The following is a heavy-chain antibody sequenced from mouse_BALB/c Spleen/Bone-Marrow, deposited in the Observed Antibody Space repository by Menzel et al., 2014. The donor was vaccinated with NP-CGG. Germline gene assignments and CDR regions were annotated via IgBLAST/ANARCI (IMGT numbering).Heavy chain of an antibody. D-gene: IGHD2-12*01. V-gene: IGHV1S81*02. CDR2: INPSNGGT. Sequence: QVQLHQSGAELVKPGASVKLSCKASGYTFTSYYMCWVKQRPGQGLEWIGEINPSNGGTNFNEKFKSKATLTVDKSSSTAYMSLSSLTSEDSAVYYCTRSRRAMDHWGQGTSVTVSS. CDR1: GYTFTSYY. CDR3: TRSRRAMDH. J-gene: IGHJ4*01.